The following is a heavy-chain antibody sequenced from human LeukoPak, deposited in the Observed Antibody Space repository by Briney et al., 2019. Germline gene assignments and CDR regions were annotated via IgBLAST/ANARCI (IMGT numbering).Heavy chain of an antibody. J-gene: IGHJ6*03. Sequence: PSETLSLTCAVYGGSFSGYYWSWIRQPPGEGLEWIGEINHSGSTNYNPSLKSRVTISVDTSKNQFSLKLSSVTAADTAVYYCARLSQFGVLRFSYYMDVWGKGTTVTVSS. CDR2: INHSGST. V-gene: IGHV4-34*01. CDR1: GGSFSGYY. CDR3: ARLSQFGVLRFSYYMDV. D-gene: IGHD3-3*01.